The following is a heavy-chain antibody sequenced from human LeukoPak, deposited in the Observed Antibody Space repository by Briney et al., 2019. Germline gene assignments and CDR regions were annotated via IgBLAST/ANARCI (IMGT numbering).Heavy chain of an antibody. CDR2: IYYSGSN. D-gene: IGHD2-2*01. CDR1: GGSISSYY. Sequence: SETLSLTCTVSGGSISSYYWSWIRQPPGKGLEWIGYIYYSGSNNYNPSLKSRVTISVDTSKNQFSLKRSSVTAADTAVYYCARDRGAEYGYYYYGMDVWGKGTTVTVSS. CDR3: ARDRGAEYGYYYYGMDV. V-gene: IGHV4-59*01. J-gene: IGHJ6*04.